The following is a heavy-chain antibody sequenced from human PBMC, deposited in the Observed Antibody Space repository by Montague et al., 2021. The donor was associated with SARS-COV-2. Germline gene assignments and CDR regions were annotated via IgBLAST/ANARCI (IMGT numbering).Heavy chain of an antibody. J-gene: IGHJ4*02. V-gene: IGHV4-59*01. D-gene: IGHD4-23*01. Sequence: SETLSLTCNVSGGSINNYYWSWIRQSPGRGLEWIGYIYYTGSTTHNPSPDSRVTISLDTSRDLVSLGLRSLTAADTAVYYCARGGGWKRHFDYWGQGTLVAVSS. CDR2: IYYTGST. CDR1: GGSINNYY. CDR3: ARGGGWKRHFDY.